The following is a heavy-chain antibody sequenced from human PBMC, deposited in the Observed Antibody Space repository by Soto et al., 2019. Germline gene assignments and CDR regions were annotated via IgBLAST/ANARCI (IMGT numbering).Heavy chain of an antibody. CDR2: FDPEVGET. V-gene: IGHV1-24*01. CDR3: ATLHYDFWSAYYMDV. D-gene: IGHD3-3*01. Sequence: ASVKVSCKVSGYTLTELSMHWVRQAPGKGLEWMGGFDPEVGETIYAQKFQGRVTMTEDTSTDTAYMELSSLRSEDTAVYYCATLHYDFWSAYYMDVWGKGTTVTVSS. CDR1: GYTLTELS. J-gene: IGHJ6*03.